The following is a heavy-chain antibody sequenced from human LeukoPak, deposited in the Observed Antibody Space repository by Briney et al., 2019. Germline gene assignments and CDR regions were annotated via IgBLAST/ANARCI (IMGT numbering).Heavy chain of an antibody. D-gene: IGHD2-15*01. J-gene: IGHJ4*02. Sequence: QPGRSLRLSCTASGFTFGDYAMTWVRQAPGKGLEWVGFIASETYGGTAEYAASVKGRFTISRDDSKSIAYLQMYSLKTEDTAVYYCTRDQTPYYWGQGTLVTVSS. V-gene: IGHV3-49*04. CDR1: GFTFGDYA. CDR3: TRDQTPYY. CDR2: IASETYGGTA.